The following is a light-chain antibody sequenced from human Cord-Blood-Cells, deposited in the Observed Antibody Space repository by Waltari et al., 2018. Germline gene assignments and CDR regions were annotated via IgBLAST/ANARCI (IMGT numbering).Light chain of an antibody. CDR3: SSYTSSSTAV. V-gene: IGLV2-14*01. Sequence: QSALTQPASVSGSPGQSITISCTGTSSDVGGYNSVSWYQQHPGKAPKLMIYDVSNRPSGVSNRFSGSKSANTASLTISGLQAEDEADYYCSSYTSSSTAVFGGGTQLTVL. J-gene: IGLJ7*01. CDR1: SSDVGGYNS. CDR2: DVS.